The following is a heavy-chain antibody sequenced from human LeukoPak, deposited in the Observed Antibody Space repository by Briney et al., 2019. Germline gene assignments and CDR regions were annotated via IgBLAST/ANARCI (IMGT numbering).Heavy chain of an antibody. CDR2: ISASGTST. CDR1: GFTLTNHA. D-gene: IGHD6-25*01. CDR3: AIKILAACSMDQ. J-gene: IGHJ4*02. V-gene: IGHV3-23*01. Sequence: PGGSLRLSCAASGFTLTNHAMNWVRQAPGKGLEWVSHISASGTSTYYADSVKGRFTISRDSSKNTLYLQMNSLTAQDTAIYYCAIKILAACSMDQWGQGTLVTVSS.